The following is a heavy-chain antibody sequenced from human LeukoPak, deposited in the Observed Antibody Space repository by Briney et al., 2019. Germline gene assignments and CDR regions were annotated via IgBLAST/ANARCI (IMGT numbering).Heavy chain of an antibody. CDR3: ARDLTYSSGWYWFDP. Sequence: ASVKVSCKASAHTFTGDYMHWVRQAPGQGLEWMGRINPDSGGTKYAQKFQGRVTMTRDTSISTAYMELSRLRFDDTAMYYCARDLTYSSGWYWFDPWGLGTLVTVSS. D-gene: IGHD6-19*01. CDR2: INPDSGGT. CDR1: AHTFTGDY. J-gene: IGHJ5*02. V-gene: IGHV1-2*06.